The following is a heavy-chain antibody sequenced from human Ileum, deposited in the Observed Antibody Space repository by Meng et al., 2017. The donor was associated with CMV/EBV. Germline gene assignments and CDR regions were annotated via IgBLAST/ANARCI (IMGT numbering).Heavy chain of an antibody. Sequence: TSYYINWVRPAPGQGLQWMGVIDPDNESTAYAQKFEGRVTMTRDKSTSTVYMELSSLTSEDTAVYYCTKGATTSAQPWPARWFPCDYWGQGSLVTVSS. J-gene: IGHJ4*02. CDR1: TSYY. V-gene: IGHV1-46*01. CDR2: IDPDNEST. D-gene: IGHD2-15*01. CDR3: TKGATTSAQPWPARWFPCDY.